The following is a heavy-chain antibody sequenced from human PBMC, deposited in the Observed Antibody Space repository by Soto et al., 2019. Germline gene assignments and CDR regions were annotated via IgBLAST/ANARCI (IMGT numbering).Heavy chain of an antibody. CDR2: ISGYNGKT. D-gene: IGHD1-26*01. V-gene: IGHV1-18*01. Sequence: ASVKVSCKASGYTFTSYGISWVRQAPGQGLEWMGWISGYNGKTNYAQKVQDRVTMTTDTSTSTVYMELRSLRSDDTAVYYCARGLITGSQYSGGWYYFDSWGQGTQVTVSS. J-gene: IGHJ4*02. CDR3: ARGLITGSQYSGGWYYFDS. CDR1: GYTFTSYG.